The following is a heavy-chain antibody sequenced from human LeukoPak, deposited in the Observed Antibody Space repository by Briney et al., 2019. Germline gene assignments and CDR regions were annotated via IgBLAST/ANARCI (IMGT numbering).Heavy chain of an antibody. CDR3: ARGALHYYYYYMDV. D-gene: IGHD6-6*01. V-gene: IGHV4-34*01. Sequence: SDTLSLTCAVYGGSFSGYYWSWIRQPPGKGLEWIGEINHSGSTNYNPSLKSRVTISVDTSKNQFSLKLSSVTAADTAVYYCARGALHYYYYYMDVWGKGTTVTVSS. J-gene: IGHJ6*03. CDR1: GGSFSGYY. CDR2: INHSGST.